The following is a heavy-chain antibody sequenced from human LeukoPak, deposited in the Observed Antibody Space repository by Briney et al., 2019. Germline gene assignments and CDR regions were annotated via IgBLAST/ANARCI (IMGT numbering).Heavy chain of an antibody. D-gene: IGHD1-26*01. CDR3: TTLASGKYGIDV. J-gene: IGHJ6*02. Sequence: GGSLRLSCAASGFTFTNAWMTWVRQAPGEGLEWVGRIKSKTDGGTIDYAAPVKGRFTIPRDDSKNTLYLQMNSLKTEDTAVYYCTTLASGKYGIDVWGQGTTVTVSS. V-gene: IGHV3-15*01. CDR1: GFTFTNAW. CDR2: IKSKTDGGTI.